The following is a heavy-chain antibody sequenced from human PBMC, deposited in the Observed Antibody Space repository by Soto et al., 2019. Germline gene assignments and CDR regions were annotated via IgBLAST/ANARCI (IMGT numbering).Heavy chain of an antibody. CDR3: ARAYSGSYYNWFDP. Sequence: QVQLQESGPGLVKPSETLSLTCTVSGGSISSYYWSWIRQPPGKGLEWIGYIYYSGSTNYNPSLKSRVAISVHTSKNQFRLKLSSVAAADTAVYYCARAYSGSYYNWFDPWGQGTLVTVSS. CDR1: GGSISSYY. D-gene: IGHD1-26*01. CDR2: IYYSGST. J-gene: IGHJ5*02. V-gene: IGHV4-59*01.